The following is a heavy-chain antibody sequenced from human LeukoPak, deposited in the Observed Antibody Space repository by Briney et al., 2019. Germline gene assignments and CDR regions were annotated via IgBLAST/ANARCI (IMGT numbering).Heavy chain of an antibody. D-gene: IGHD3-10*01. CDR2: IIPIFGTA. V-gene: IGHV1-69*05. CDR1: GGTFSSYA. CDR3: AREGSGSYYAGH. Sequence: SVKVSCKASGGTFSSYAISWVRQAPGQGLEWMGGIIPIFGTANYAQKFQGRVTITTDESTSTAYMELSSLRSEDTAVYYCAREGSGSYYAGHWGQGTLVTVSS. J-gene: IGHJ1*01.